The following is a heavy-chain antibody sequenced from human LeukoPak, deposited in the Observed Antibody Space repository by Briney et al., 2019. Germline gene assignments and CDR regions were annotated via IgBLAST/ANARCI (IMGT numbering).Heavy chain of an antibody. CDR3: ARGLLVPAARRNNWFDP. Sequence: SETLSLTCAVYGGSFSGYYWSWIRQPPGKGLEWIGEINHSGSTNYNPYLKSRVTISVDTSKNQVSLKLSSVTAADTAVDYCARGLLVPAARRNNWFDPWGQGTLVTVSS. J-gene: IGHJ5*02. CDR1: GGSFSGYY. V-gene: IGHV4-34*01. CDR2: INHSGST. D-gene: IGHD2-2*01.